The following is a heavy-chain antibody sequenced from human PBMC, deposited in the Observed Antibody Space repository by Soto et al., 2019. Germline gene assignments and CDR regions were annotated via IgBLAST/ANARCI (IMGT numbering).Heavy chain of an antibody. V-gene: IGHV4-30-4*01. D-gene: IGHD4-4*01. CDR1: GDSISSGGHY. CDR2: IDYRGST. J-gene: IGHJ1*01. Sequence: QVQLQESGPGLVKPSQTLSLTCNVSGDSISSGGHYWSWIRQPPGEGLEWIGYIDYRGSTNYNASLKRRLTISVDTSKNEFSLKLTSVTAADTAVYYCVRESAVTKYPLGFWGQGTLVTVSS. CDR3: VRESAVTKYPLGF.